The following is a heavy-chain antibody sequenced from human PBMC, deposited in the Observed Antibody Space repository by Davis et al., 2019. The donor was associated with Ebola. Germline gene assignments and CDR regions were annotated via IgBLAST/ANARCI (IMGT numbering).Heavy chain of an antibody. Sequence: ASVKVPCKASGYTFTSYGISWVRQAPGQGLEWMGWISAYNGNTNYAQKLQGRVTMTTDTSTSTAYMELRSLRSDDTAVYYCARDLGALLPGYYDYMDVWGKGTTVTVSS. D-gene: IGHD2-15*01. J-gene: IGHJ6*03. CDR2: ISAYNGNT. CDR3: ARDLGALLPGYYDYMDV. CDR1: GYTFTSYG. V-gene: IGHV1-18*04.